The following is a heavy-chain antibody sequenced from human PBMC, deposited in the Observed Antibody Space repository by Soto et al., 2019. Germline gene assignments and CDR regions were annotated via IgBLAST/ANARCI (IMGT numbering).Heavy chain of an antibody. CDR2: ISGSGGST. CDR3: AKDRSSGWYPNDAFDI. J-gene: IGHJ3*02. CDR1: GFTFSSYA. V-gene: IGHV3-23*01. D-gene: IGHD6-19*01. Sequence: EVQLLESGGGLVQPGGSLRLSCAASGFTFSSYAMSWVRQAPGKGLEWVSAISGSGGSTYYADSVKGRFTISRDNSKNTLYLQMNSLRAEDTAVYYCAKDRSSGWYPNDAFDIWGQGTMVTVSS.